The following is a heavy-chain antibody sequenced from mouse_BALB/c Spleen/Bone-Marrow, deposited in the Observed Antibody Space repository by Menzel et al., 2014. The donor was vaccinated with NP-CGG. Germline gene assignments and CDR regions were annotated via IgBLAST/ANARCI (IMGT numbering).Heavy chain of an antibody. CDR2: TYPGDGDT. CDR3: TRSTATFDY. J-gene: IGHJ2*01. D-gene: IGHD1-2*01. CDR1: GYAFSAYW. V-gene: IGHV1-80*01. Sequence: QVQLKHSGAELVRPGSSVKISCKASGYAFSAYWMNWVKQRPGQGLEWIGQTYPGDGDTNYNGKFKGKATLTADKSSSTAYMQLSSLTSEDSAVYFCTRSTATFDYWGQGTTLTVSS.